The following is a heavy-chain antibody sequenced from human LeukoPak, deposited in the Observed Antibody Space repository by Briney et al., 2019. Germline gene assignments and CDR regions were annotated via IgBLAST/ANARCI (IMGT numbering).Heavy chain of an antibody. CDR2: IWYDGSNK. CDR3: ARDDSSSFDY. J-gene: IGHJ4*02. D-gene: IGHD6-13*01. CDR1: GFTLSSYG. V-gene: IGHV3-33*01. Sequence: GGSLRPSCAASGFTLSSYGTDWVRQAPGKGRGWVAAIWYDGSNKYYAGSVKGRFIISRDNSKNTLYLQMNSLRAEDTAVYYCARDDSSSFDYWGQGTLVTVSS.